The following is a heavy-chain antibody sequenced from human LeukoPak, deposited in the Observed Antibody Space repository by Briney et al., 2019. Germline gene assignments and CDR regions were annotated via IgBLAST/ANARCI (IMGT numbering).Heavy chain of an antibody. CDR1: GGSFSGYY. J-gene: IGHJ4*02. V-gene: IGHV4-34*01. D-gene: IGHD3-3*02. Sequence: SETLSLTCAVYGGSFSGYYWSWIRQPPGKGLEWIGEINHSGSTNYNPSLKSRVTISVDTSKNQFSLKLSSVTAADTAVYYCARGIIRAHRTYYFDYWGQGTLVTVSS. CDR3: ARGIIRAHRTYYFDY. CDR2: INHSGST.